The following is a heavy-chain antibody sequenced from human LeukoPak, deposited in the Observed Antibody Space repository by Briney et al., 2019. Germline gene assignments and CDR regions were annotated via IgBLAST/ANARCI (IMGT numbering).Heavy chain of an antibody. CDR1: GFTFSSYG. CDR3: AKGSSSWYDPYYYMDV. J-gene: IGHJ6*03. CDR2: ISGSGGST. Sequence: PGGSLRLSCAASGFTFSSYGMSWVRQAPGKGLEWVSAISGSGGSTYYADSVKGRFTISRDNSKNTLYLQMNSLRAEDTAVYYCAKGSSSWYDPYYYMDVWGKGTTVTISS. V-gene: IGHV3-23*01. D-gene: IGHD6-13*01.